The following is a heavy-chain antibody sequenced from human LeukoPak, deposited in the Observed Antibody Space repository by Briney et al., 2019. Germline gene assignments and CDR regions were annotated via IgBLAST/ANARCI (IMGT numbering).Heavy chain of an antibody. D-gene: IGHD3-22*01. V-gene: IGHV3-23*01. CDR2: ISGSGGRT. CDR1: GFTFSIYA. J-gene: IGHJ3*02. CDR3: VKWGLGYDYYDSRTDAFDI. Sequence: GGSLRLSCAASGFTFSIYAMSCLRQAPGKGLECVSGISGSGGRTYYVDSVKGRFTISRDNSKNTLYLQMNSLRAEDTAVYYCVKWGLGYDYYDSRTDAFDIWGQGTMVTVSS.